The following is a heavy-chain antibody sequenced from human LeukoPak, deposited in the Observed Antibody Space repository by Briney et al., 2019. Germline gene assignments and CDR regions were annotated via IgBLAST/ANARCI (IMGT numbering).Heavy chain of an antibody. CDR3: ARHGSGWPYYMDV. J-gene: IGHJ6*03. CDR1: GFTFSSYS. D-gene: IGHD6-19*01. Sequence: GGSLRLSCAASGFTFSSYSMSWVRQAPGKGLEWVSSISSSSSYIYYADSVKGRFTISRDNPKNSLYLQMNSLRAADTAVYYCARHGSGWPYYMDVWGKGTTVTVSS. V-gene: IGHV3-21*01. CDR2: ISSSSSYI.